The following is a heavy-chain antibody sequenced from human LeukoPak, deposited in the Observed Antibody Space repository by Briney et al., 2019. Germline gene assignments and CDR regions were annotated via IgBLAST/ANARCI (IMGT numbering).Heavy chain of an antibody. Sequence: PSETLSLTCAVYGGSFSGYYWSWIRQPPGKGLEWLGYISYSASSNYNPSLKSRVSISVDTSKNQFSLKLSSVTAADTAVYYCARRRATTFSRFYYYYMDVWGKGTTVTISS. CDR1: GGSFSGYY. J-gene: IGHJ6*03. V-gene: IGHV4-59*12. D-gene: IGHD5-24*01. CDR3: ARRRATTFSRFYYYYMDV. CDR2: ISYSASS.